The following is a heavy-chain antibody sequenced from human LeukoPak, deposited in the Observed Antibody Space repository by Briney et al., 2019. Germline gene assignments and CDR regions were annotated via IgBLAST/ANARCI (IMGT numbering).Heavy chain of an antibody. CDR2: INPNSGGT. Sequence: XXXVXQAPGQGLEWMGWINPNSGGTNYAQKFQGRVTMTRDTSISTAYMELSRLRSDDTAVYYCARDGRRIAARPGGTTFDYWGQGTLVTVSS. CDR3: ARDGRRIAARPGGTTFDY. V-gene: IGHV1-2*02. J-gene: IGHJ4*02. D-gene: IGHD6-6*01.